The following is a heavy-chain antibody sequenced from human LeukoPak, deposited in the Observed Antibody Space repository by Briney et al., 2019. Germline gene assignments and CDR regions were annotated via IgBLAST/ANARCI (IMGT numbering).Heavy chain of an antibody. CDR1: GGSISSSYW. D-gene: IGHD4/OR15-4a*01. J-gene: IGHJ4*02. Sequence: SGTLSLTCAVSGGSISSSYWWTWVRQPPGKGLEWIGEIDHSGSTNYNPSLKSRVTMSIDKSKNQFSLKLNSVTAADTAVYYCGRETMVAIDYWGQGTLVTVSS. CDR2: IDHSGST. V-gene: IGHV4-4*02. CDR3: GRETMVAIDY.